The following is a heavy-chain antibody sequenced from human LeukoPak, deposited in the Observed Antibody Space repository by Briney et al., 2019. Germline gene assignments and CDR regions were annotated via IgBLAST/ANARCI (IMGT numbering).Heavy chain of an antibody. CDR2: ISYDGSNK. J-gene: IGHJ4*02. Sequence: GRSLRLSCAASGFTFSSYAMHWVRQAPGKGLEWVAVISYDGSNKYYADSVKGRFTISRDNSKDTLYLQMNSLTAEDTAVYYCARDATYGGWPRGVFDYWGQGTLVTVSS. D-gene: IGHD4/OR15-4a*01. CDR3: ARDATYGGWPRGVFDY. CDR1: GFTFSSYA. V-gene: IGHV3-30*04.